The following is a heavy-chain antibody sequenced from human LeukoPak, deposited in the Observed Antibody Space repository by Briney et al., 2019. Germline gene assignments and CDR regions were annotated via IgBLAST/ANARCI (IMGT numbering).Heavy chain of an antibody. V-gene: IGHV4-34*01. J-gene: IGHJ6*02. CDR2: INHSGST. CDR3: ARGQLLRYFDWRNYYYYGMDV. Sequence: SETLSLTCAVYGGSFSGYYWSWIRQPPGKGLEWIGEINHSGSTNYNPSLKSRVTISVDTSKNQFSLKLSSVTAADTAVYYCARGQLLRYFDWRNYYYYGMDVWGQGTLVTVSS. CDR1: GGSFSGYY. D-gene: IGHD3-9*01.